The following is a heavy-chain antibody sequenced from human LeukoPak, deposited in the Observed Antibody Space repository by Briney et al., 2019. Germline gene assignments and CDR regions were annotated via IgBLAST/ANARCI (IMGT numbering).Heavy chain of an antibody. CDR3: ARVPSSWYGDYYYGMDV. J-gene: IGHJ6*02. D-gene: IGHD6-13*01. CDR2: IWYDGSNK. CDR1: GFTFSSYG. V-gene: IGHV3-33*01. Sequence: GGSLRLSCAASGFTFSSYGMHWVRQAPGKGLEWVAVIWYDGSNKYYADSVKGRFTISRDNSKNTLYLQMNSLRAKDTAVYYCARVPSSWYGDYYYGMDVWGQGTTVTVSS.